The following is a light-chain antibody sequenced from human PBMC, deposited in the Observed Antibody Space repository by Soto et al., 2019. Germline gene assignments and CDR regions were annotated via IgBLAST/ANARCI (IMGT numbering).Light chain of an antibody. CDR3: QQRSNWPIT. J-gene: IGKJ5*01. Sequence: EFVCTKSPGTLSLTPGDRATLSCRASQTVRNNYLAWYQQKPGQAPRLLIYDASSRATGIPASFSGSGSGTDFTLSISSLEPEDFAVYYCQQRSNWPITFGQGTRLEI. CDR1: QTVRNNY. CDR2: DAS. V-gene: IGKV3D-20*02.